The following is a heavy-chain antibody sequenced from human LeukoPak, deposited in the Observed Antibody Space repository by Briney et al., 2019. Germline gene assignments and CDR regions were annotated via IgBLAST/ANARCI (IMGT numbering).Heavy chain of an antibody. J-gene: IGHJ4*02. CDR3: ASAFNHDSGG. CDR1: GFSFSATW. V-gene: IGHV3-7*01. Sequence: PGGSLRLSCAASGFSFSATWMTWVRQAPGKGLECVANIKPDGSERYYLDSVKGRFTVSRDNAKTSLYLQMNSLRVEDTATYYCASAFNHDSGGWGLGTLVTVSS. D-gene: IGHD3-22*01. CDR2: IKPDGSER.